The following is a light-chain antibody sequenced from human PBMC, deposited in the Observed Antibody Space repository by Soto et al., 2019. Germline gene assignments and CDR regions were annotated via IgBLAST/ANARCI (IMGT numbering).Light chain of an antibody. Sequence: EIVMTQSPATLSVSPGERATLSCRASQSVSSNLAWYQQKPGQAPRLLIYGASTRATGIPGRFSGGGSGTEFTLTISSLQSEDFAVFYCQQYDNWPLTFGGGTKMEIK. CDR2: GAS. CDR3: QQYDNWPLT. CDR1: QSVSSN. V-gene: IGKV3-15*01. J-gene: IGKJ4*01.